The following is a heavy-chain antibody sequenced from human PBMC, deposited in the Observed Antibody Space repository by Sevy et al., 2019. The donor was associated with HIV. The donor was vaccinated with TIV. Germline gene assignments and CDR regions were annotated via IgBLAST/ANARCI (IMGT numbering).Heavy chain of an antibody. J-gene: IGHJ6*02. D-gene: IGHD3-22*01. CDR1: GFTFSSYS. Sequence: GGSLRLSCAASGFTFSSYSMNWVRRAPGKGLEWVSYISSSSTIYYADSVKGRFTISRDNAKNSLYLQMNSLRDEDTAVYYCARDGGDDSSGYSSPHISYYYYGMDVWGQGTTVTVSS. V-gene: IGHV3-48*02. CDR3: ARDGGDDSSGYSSPHISYYYYGMDV. CDR2: ISSSSTI.